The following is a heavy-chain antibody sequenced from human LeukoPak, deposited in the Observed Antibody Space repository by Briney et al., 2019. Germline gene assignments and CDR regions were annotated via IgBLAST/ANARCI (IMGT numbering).Heavy chain of an antibody. CDR1: GFTFSSYW. Sequence: GGSLRLSCAAPGFTFSSYWMSWVRQAPGKGLEWVANIKQDGSEKYYVDSVKGRFTISRDNAKNSLYLQMNSLRAEDTAVYYGARGWGYCSSTSCYYYYYYMDVWGKGTTVTVSS. D-gene: IGHD2-2*01. J-gene: IGHJ6*03. V-gene: IGHV3-7*01. CDR2: IKQDGSEK. CDR3: ARGWGYCSSTSCYYYYYYMDV.